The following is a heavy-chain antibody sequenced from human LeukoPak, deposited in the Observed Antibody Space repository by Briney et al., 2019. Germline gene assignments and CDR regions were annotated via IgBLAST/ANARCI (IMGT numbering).Heavy chain of an antibody. Sequence: ASVTVSCKASGYTFTSYYMHWVRQAPGQGLEWMGIINPSGGSTSYAQKFQGRVTMTRDTSTSTVYMELSSLRSEDTAVYYCARDLAYYYGSGSYSYLGYWGQGTLVTVSS. D-gene: IGHD3-10*01. V-gene: IGHV1-46*01. J-gene: IGHJ4*02. CDR3: ARDLAYYYGSGSYSYLGY. CDR1: GYTFTSYY. CDR2: INPSGGST.